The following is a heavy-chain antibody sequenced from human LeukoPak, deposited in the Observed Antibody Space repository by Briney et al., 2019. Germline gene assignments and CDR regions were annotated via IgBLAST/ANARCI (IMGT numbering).Heavy chain of an antibody. Sequence: PGGSLRLSCAPSGFTLSTFDINWVRPAPRKGLEWASSISTSSRYINYRDSVKRRFTTSRDDAKNSLYLQMNSLRVEDTAVYYCARADCSGSTCYLRRSWFDPWGQGTLVTVSS. CDR3: ARADCSGSTCYLRRSWFDP. CDR1: GFTLSTFD. J-gene: IGHJ5*02. D-gene: IGHD2-2*01. CDR2: ISTSSRYI. V-gene: IGHV3-21*01.